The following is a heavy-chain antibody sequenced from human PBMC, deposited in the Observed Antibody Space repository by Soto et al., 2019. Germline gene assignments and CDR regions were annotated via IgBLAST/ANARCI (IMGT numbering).Heavy chain of an antibody. CDR3: ATQDFRGTTGTT. V-gene: IGHV3-23*01. D-gene: IGHD1-1*01. CDR1: GFTFSRYA. CDR2: ISGSGGNI. J-gene: IGHJ4*02. Sequence: XGSLRLSCAASGFTFSRYAMGWVRQAPGKGLEWVSVISGSGGNIHYADSVKGRFTISRDNSKNTLYLQMNSLRVEDTAVYNCATQDFRGTTGTTWGQGTLVTVSS.